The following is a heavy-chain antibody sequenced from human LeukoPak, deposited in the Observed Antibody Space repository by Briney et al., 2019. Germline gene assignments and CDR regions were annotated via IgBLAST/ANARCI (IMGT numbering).Heavy chain of an antibody. Sequence: GGSLRLSCAASGFTFSDYYMSWIRQAPGKGLEWVGRIKSKTDGGTTDYAAAVKGRFTISRDDSKNTLFLQMNSLKTEDTAVYYCTTTGSKYFYDTSLSYWGQGTLVTVSS. CDR1: GFTFSDYY. CDR2: IKSKTDGGTT. CDR3: TTTGSKYFYDTSLSY. J-gene: IGHJ4*02. V-gene: IGHV3-15*01. D-gene: IGHD3-22*01.